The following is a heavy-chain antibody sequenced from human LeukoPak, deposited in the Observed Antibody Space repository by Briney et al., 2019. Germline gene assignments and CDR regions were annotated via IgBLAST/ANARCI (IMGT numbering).Heavy chain of an antibody. CDR2: INPTGGSA. Sequence: ASVKVSCKASGYTFTNYYIHWVRQAPGQGLEWMGIINPTGGSASYAQKFQGRGSMTSDTSTSTLYLELSSLRSEDTAVYYCARDRSGSRWRWFDPWGQGTLVTVSS. D-gene: IGHD6-13*01. CDR1: GYTFTNYY. CDR3: ARDRSGSRWRWFDP. V-gene: IGHV1-46*01. J-gene: IGHJ5*02.